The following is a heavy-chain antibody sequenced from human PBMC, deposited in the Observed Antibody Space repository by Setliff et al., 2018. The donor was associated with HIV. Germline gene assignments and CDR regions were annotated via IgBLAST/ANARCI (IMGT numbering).Heavy chain of an antibody. CDR1: GYTLTEVS. CDR2: FDPEDGET. V-gene: IGHV1-24*01. CDR3: ARGAGNPHWYYDTWSGPSSGYFQH. D-gene: IGHD3-3*01. Sequence: VASVKVSCKVSGYTLTEVSIHWVRQAPGKGLEWMGYFDPEDGETVHAQKFQGRVTMTRDTSISTAYLDLSRLRSDDTAVYYCARGAGNPHWYYDTWSGPSSGYFQHWGQGTLVTVSS. J-gene: IGHJ1*01.